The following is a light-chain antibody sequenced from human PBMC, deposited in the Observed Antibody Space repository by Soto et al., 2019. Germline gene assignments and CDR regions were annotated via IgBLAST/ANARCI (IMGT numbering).Light chain of an antibody. CDR2: EGT. J-gene: IGLJ1*01. CDR3: CSYAGSYTYV. Sequence: QSALTQPASVSGSPGQSITISCTRSSTDFENYNLVSWYQHCPDKAPKLIIYEGTKRPSEISDRFSGSESDTTASLTISGLQTEDEADYYCCSYAGSYTYVFGTGTKVTVL. V-gene: IGLV2-23*01. CDR1: STDFENYNL.